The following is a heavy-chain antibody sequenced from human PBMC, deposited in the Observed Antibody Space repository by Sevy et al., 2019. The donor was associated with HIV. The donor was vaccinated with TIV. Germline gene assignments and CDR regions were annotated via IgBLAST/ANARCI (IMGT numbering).Heavy chain of an antibody. CDR1: GGSISSSSYY. CDR2: IYYSGST. CDR3: ARRQGFLEANYYYGMDV. Sequence: SETLSLTCTVSGGSISSSSYYWGWICQPPGKGLEWIGSIYYSGSTYYNPSLKSRVTISVDTSKNQFSLKLSSVTAADTAVYYCARRQGFLEANYYYGMDVWGQGTTVTVSS. D-gene: IGHD3-3*01. V-gene: IGHV4-39*01. J-gene: IGHJ6*02.